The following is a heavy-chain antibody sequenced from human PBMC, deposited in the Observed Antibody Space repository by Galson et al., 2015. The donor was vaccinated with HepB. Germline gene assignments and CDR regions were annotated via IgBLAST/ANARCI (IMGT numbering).Heavy chain of an antibody. V-gene: IGHV1-3*01. CDR1: GYTFTSYA. Sequence: SVKVSCKASGYTFTSYAMHWVRQAPGQRLEWMGWINAGNGNTKYSQKFQGRVTITRDTSASTAYMELSSLRSEDTAVYYCARGGGYSSSWYYYWGQGTLVTVSS. J-gene: IGHJ4*02. CDR2: INAGNGNT. D-gene: IGHD6-13*01. CDR3: ARGGGYSSSWYYY.